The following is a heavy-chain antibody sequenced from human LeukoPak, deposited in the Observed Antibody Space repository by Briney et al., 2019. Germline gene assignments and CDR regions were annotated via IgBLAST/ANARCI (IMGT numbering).Heavy chain of an antibody. CDR2: IFYTGST. D-gene: IGHD3-10*01. Sequence: PSETLSLTCTVSGGSISSYYWTWIRQPPGKGLEWIGFIFYTGSTTYNPSLKSRVTISLDTSKNQFSLKLSSVTAADTAVYYCARRGSGRVDYWGQGTLVTVSS. V-gene: IGHV4-59*01. CDR3: ARRGSGRVDY. J-gene: IGHJ4*02. CDR1: GGSISSYY.